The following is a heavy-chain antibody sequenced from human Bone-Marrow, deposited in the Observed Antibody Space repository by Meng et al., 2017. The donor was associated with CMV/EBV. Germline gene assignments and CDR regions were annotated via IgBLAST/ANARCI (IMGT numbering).Heavy chain of an antibody. D-gene: IGHD3-10*01. CDR2: IHHSGST. CDR1: GCPISSSNC. Sequence: SGCPISSSNCCGLVRPPPRKVLWLIGDIHHSGSTNYHPSLQSRVTISVDKSKNQFSLKVSSVTAADTAVYYCARVVYYGSGSYFDYWGQGTLVTVSS. CDR3: ARVVYYGSGSYFDY. V-gene: IGHV4-4*02. J-gene: IGHJ4*02.